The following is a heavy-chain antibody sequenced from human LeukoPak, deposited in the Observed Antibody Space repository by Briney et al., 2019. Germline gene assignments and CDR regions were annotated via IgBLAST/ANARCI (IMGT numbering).Heavy chain of an antibody. CDR1: GXTFSSYW. Sequence: GGSLRLSCAASGXTFSSYWMIWVRQAPGKGLEWVGNIKQDGSQKNYVDPVKGRFTISRDNAKNSLYLQLNSLTAADTAVYFCATVSAAGTGFSDHWGQGTLVTVSS. D-gene: IGHD6-13*01. V-gene: IGHV3-7*05. CDR3: ATVSAAGTGFSDH. J-gene: IGHJ4*02. CDR2: IKQDGSQK.